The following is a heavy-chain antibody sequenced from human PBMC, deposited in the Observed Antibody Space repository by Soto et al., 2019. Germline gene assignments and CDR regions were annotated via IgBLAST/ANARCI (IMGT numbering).Heavy chain of an antibody. Sequence: GSLRLSCAASGFTFSSYAMSWVRQAPGKGLEWVSAISGSGGSTYYADSVKGRFTISRDNSKNTLYLQMNSLRAEDTAVYYCAKGYCISTSCWYYYYGMDVWGQGTTVTVSS. CDR2: ISGSGGST. CDR3: AKGYCISTSCWYYYYGMDV. J-gene: IGHJ6*02. D-gene: IGHD2-2*01. V-gene: IGHV3-23*01. CDR1: GFTFSSYA.